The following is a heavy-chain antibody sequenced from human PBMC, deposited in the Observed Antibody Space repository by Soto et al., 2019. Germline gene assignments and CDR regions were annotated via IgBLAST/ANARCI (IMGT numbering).Heavy chain of an antibody. Sequence: QVQLVESGGGVVQPGRSLRLSCAASGFTFSSYAMHWVRQAPGKGLLWVAVISFDGSNKYYADSVKGRFTISRDNSKNTLYMQMNSLRAEDTAVYYCARGGYYYDILTGLTGTEDYFDYWGQGTLVTVSS. V-gene: IGHV3-30-3*01. CDR3: ARGGYYYDILTGLTGTEDYFDY. CDR2: ISFDGSNK. D-gene: IGHD3-9*01. CDR1: GFTFSSYA. J-gene: IGHJ4*02.